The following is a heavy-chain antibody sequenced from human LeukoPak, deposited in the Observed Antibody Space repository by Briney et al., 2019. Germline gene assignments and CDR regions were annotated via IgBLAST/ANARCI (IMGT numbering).Heavy chain of an antibody. Sequence: SSETLSLTCTVSGGSISSYYWSWIRQPAGKGLEWIGRIYTSGSTNYNPSLKSRVTMSVDTSKNQFSLKLSSVTAADTAVYYCARDGVEGGEGRGPHDAFDIWGQGTMVTVSS. J-gene: IGHJ3*02. CDR3: ARDGVEGGEGRGPHDAFDI. CDR1: GGSISSYY. CDR2: IYTSGST. V-gene: IGHV4-4*07. D-gene: IGHD2-21*01.